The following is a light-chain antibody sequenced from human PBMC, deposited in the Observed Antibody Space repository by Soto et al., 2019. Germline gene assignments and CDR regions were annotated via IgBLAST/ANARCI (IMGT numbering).Light chain of an antibody. CDR2: DVS. CDR3: NSYTGSRTLV. V-gene: IGLV2-14*03. CDR1: SSDIGGYNF. J-gene: IGLJ2*01. Sequence: QSALTQPASVSGSPGQSITISCTGTSSDIGGYNFVSWYQQHPGKAPKLMIFDVSSRPSGVSNRFSGSKSGNTASLTISGLQAEDEADYYCNSYTGSRTLVFGGGTKLTVL.